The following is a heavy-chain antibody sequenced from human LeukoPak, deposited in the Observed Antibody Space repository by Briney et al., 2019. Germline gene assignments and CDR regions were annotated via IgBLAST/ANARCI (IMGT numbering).Heavy chain of an antibody. CDR2: ISYDGKT. V-gene: IGHV4-59*01. Sequence: PSETLSLTCNVSGASINSYRWNWIRQPPGKGLEWIGYISYDGKTNYNPSLKSRLTLSVDTSKNQFSLNLNSVTAADTARYYRTKGYYGPFDCWGQGTLVTVTS. CDR3: TKGYYGPFDC. J-gene: IGHJ4*02. D-gene: IGHD3-10*01. CDR1: GASINSYR.